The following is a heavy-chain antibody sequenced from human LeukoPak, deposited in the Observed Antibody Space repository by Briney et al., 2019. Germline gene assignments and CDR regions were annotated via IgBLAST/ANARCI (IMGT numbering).Heavy chain of an antibody. D-gene: IGHD2-2*01. CDR2: IYPGDSET. CDR3: ARRSNKYGVYYFDY. V-gene: IGHV5-51*01. J-gene: IGHJ4*02. Sequence: GESLKISCQGSGYSFTSYWIGWVRQMPGKGLEWMGIIYPGDSETRYSPSFQGQVTISADKSISTAYLQWSSLKASDTAMYYCARRSNKYGVYYFDYWGQGTLVTVSS. CDR1: GYSFTSYW.